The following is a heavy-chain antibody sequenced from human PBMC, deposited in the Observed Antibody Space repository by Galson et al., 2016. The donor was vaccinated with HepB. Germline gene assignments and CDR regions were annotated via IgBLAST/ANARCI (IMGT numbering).Heavy chain of an antibody. Sequence: LSLTCTVSGGSVSSSSYYWGWIRQPPGKGLEWIGSSYYSGSTNYNPSLKSRVTISVDTSKNQFSLKLSSVTAADTAVYYCARGNYSAFDIWGQGTMVTVSS. J-gene: IGHJ3*02. CDR2: SYYSGST. V-gene: IGHV4-39*07. CDR1: GGSVSSSSYY. CDR3: ARGNYSAFDI. D-gene: IGHD3-10*01.